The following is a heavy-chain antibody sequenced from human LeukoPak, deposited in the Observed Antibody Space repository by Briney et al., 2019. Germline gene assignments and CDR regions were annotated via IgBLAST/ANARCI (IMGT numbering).Heavy chain of an antibody. D-gene: IGHD3-22*01. CDR3: ARRPNYYDSSGYQRRNAFDI. Sequence: ASVKVSCKASGYTFTSYDINWVRQATGQGLEWMGWMNPNSGNTGYAQKFQGRVTMTRNTSISTAYMELSSLRSEDTAVYYCARRPNYYDSSGYQRRNAFDIWGQGTMVTVSS. CDR1: GYTFTSYD. J-gene: IGHJ3*02. V-gene: IGHV1-8*01. CDR2: MNPNSGNT.